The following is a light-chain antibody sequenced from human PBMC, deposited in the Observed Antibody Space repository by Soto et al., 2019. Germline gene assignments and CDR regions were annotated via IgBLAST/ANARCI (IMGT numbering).Light chain of an antibody. CDR1: QSVSSY. CDR3: QQRSNWPPFT. J-gene: IGKJ3*01. V-gene: IGKV3-11*01. CDR2: DAS. Sequence: IVLEQSACALSLYPGERATLSCRASQSVSSYLAWYQQKPGQAPRLLIYDASNRATGIPARFSGSGSGTDFTLTISSLEPEDFAVYYCQQRSNWPPFTFGPGTKVDIK.